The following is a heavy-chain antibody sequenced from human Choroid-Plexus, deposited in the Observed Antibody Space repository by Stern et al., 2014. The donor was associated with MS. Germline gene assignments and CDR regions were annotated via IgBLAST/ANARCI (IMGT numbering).Heavy chain of an antibody. Sequence: VQLVESGGGVVQPGRPRRPPWVASGSTFGSWAMHWVRQAPGKGRGGVAGVSYDGSNKYYADSVKGRFTISRDNSQNTLYMQMSSLRPEDTAVYYCAKDRQYLTYFFDHWGQGSLVTVSS. J-gene: IGHJ5*02. D-gene: IGHD2/OR15-2a*01. CDR1: GSTFGSWA. CDR2: VSYDGSNK. V-gene: IGHV3-30*18. CDR3: AKDRQYLTYFFDH.